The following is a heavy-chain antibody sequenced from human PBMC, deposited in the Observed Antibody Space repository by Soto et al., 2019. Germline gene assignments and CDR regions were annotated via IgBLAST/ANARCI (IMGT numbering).Heavy chain of an antibody. J-gene: IGHJ4*02. CDR2: IYWDDDK. CDR3: AHRSRRTVFGLVTTTAIYFDF. V-gene: IGHV2-5*02. Sequence: QITLNESGPTVVKPAETLTLTCTFSGFSLTTSGVGVGWIRQSPGKAPEWLALIYWDDDKRYSASLKSRLTIPKDTSKYQVVLTMASVDPADTATYYCAHRSRRTVFGLVTTTAIYFDFWGQGTSVVVYS. D-gene: IGHD3-3*01. CDR1: GFSLTTSGVG.